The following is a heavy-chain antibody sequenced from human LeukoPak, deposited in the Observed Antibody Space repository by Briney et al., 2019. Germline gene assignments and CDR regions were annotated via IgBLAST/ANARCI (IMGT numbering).Heavy chain of an antibody. Sequence: GESLKISCKASGYTFTRYWIGWVRQMPGKGLEWMGIVYPGDSDTRYSPSFQGQVTISADKSISTAYLQWSSLKASDTAIYYCARHRYSDSYGDFWGQGTLVTVSS. CDR1: GYTFTRYW. V-gene: IGHV5-51*01. J-gene: IGHJ4*02. D-gene: IGHD1-26*01. CDR3: ARHRYSDSYGDF. CDR2: VYPGDSDT.